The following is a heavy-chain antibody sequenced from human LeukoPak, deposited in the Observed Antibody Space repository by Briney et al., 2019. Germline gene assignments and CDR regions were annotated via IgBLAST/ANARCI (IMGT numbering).Heavy chain of an antibody. CDR2: LWMDGIIK. CDR3: ARDAQRGFAYSNSLQY. Sequence: GGSLRPSCTASGFTFSHNGMHWGRKGPGKGWGGGAVLWMDGIIKDYADSVKGRFSISRDDSSERVFMQMNSLRAEDTAVYYCARDAQRGFAYSNSLQYWGQGALVTVYS. D-gene: IGHD4-11*01. CDR1: GFTFSHNG. J-gene: IGHJ4*02. V-gene: IGHV3-33*02.